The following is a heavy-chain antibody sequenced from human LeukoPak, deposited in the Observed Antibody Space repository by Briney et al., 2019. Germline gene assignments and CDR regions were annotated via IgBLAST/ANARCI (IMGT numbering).Heavy chain of an antibody. CDR2: IYYTGST. D-gene: IGHD3-10*01. J-gene: IGHJ4*02. Sequence: SETLSLTCTVSGGSISSFYWTWIRQPPGKGLGWIGYIYYTGSTNHNPSLKSRVTISIDTSKNQFSLRLSSVTAADTAVYYCATYIRGHSFYFDYWGQGTLVTVSS. CDR1: GGSISSFY. V-gene: IGHV4-59*08. CDR3: ATYIRGHSFYFDY.